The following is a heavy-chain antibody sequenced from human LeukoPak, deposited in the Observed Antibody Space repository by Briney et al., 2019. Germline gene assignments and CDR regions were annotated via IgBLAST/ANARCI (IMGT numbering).Heavy chain of an antibody. CDR1: ADSITLYY. CDR3: ARGRVSSSTWYSTYYYYFYMDV. Sequence: ASETLSLTCTVAADSITLYYWSWVRQPPGKGLEWHGYIDHTGISNYNPSRNSRVTISRYTSNNHFSLELISPTAADTAVYFCARGRVSSSTWYSTYYYYFYMDVWGKGTTVTVSS. J-gene: IGHJ6*03. V-gene: IGHV4-59*01. D-gene: IGHD6-13*01. CDR2: IDHTGIS.